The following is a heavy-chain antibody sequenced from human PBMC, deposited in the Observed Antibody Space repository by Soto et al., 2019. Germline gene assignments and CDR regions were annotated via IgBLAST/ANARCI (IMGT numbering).Heavy chain of an antibody. J-gene: IGHJ5*02. CDR2: INSDGSST. Sequence: GGSLRLSCAASGFTLSRYWMHWVRQAPGKGLVWVSRINSDGSSTNYADSVKGRFIISRDNAKNTLYLQMNSLRVEDTAVYYCARTYVPGIAGFDPWGQGTLVTVSS. CDR3: ARTYVPGIAGFDP. V-gene: IGHV3-74*01. CDR1: GFTLSRYW. D-gene: IGHD1-1*01.